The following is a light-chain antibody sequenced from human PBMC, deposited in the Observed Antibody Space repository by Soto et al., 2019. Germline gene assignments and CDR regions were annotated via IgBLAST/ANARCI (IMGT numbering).Light chain of an antibody. CDR3: QQYYNWPPGGYT. CDR1: QSVSSN. J-gene: IGKJ2*01. Sequence: EIVMTQSPATLSVSPGERATLSCRASQSVSSNLAWYQQKPGQAPRLLIYGASTRATGIPARFSGSGSGTEFPLTISSLQFEGFSGYYCQQYYNWPPGGYTFGQGTKLEIK. CDR2: GAS. V-gene: IGKV3-15*01.